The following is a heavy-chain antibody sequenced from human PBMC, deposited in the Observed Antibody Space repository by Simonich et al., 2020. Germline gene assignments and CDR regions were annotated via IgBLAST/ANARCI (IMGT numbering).Heavy chain of an antibody. CDR1: GFTFSSYW. D-gene: IGHD4-4*01. CDR3: ARDYSNYDAFDI. J-gene: IGHJ3*02. Sequence: EVQLVESGGGLVQPGGSLRLSCAASGFTFSSYWMHWVRQAPGKGLVWVSRINSDGSSTRYADSVKGRFTISRDNAKNTLYLQMNSLRAEDTAVYYCARDYSNYDAFDIWGQGTMVTVSS. CDR2: INSDGSST. V-gene: IGHV3-74*01.